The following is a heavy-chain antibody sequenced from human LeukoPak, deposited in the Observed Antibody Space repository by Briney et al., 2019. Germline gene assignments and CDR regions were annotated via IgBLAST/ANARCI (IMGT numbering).Heavy chain of an antibody. CDR3: ARLTGTYLDY. V-gene: IGHV4-59*01. CDR1: GRSISSFY. D-gene: IGHD1/OR15-1a*01. J-gene: IGHJ4*02. CDR2: IYYSGNT. Sequence: PSETLSLTCTVSGRSISSFYWSWIRQPTGKGLEWIGYIYYSGNTNYNPSFKSRVTISVGTSKNQFSLKLSSVTAADTAVYYCARLTGTYLDYWGQGTLVTVSS.